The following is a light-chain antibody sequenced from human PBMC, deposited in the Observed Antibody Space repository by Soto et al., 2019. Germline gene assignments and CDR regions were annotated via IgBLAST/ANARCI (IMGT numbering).Light chain of an antibody. V-gene: IGLV2-14*01. J-gene: IGLJ3*02. Sequence: QSALTQPASVSGSPGQSIAISCTGSSNDVGGYNLVSWYQHHPGRGPRLLIYDVGNRPSGVSNRFSGSKSGNMASLTISGLQAEDEADYYCTSYTGSGTWVFGGGTKLTVL. CDR1: SNDVGGYNL. CDR2: DVG. CDR3: TSYTGSGTWV.